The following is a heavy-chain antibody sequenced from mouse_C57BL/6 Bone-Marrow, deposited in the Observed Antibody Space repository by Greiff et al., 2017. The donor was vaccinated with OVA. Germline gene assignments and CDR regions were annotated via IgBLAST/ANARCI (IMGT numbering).Heavy chain of an antibody. CDR1: GYTFTSYW. CDR3: ARGAITTVVVFDY. V-gene: IGHV1-50*01. Sequence: QVQLQQSGAELVKPGASVKLSCKASGYTFTSYWMQWVKQRPGQGLEWIGEIDPSDSYTNYNQKFKGKATLTVDTSSSTAYMQLSSLTSEDSAVYYCARGAITTVVVFDYWGQGTTLTVSS. J-gene: IGHJ2*01. D-gene: IGHD1-1*01. CDR2: IDPSDSYT.